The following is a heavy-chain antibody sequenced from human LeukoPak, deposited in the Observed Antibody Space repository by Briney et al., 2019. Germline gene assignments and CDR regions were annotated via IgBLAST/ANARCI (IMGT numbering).Heavy chain of an antibody. D-gene: IGHD1-26*01. CDR3: ARDGRPQNWFDP. CDR1: GYTFSSYG. Sequence: ASVKVSCKASGYTFSSYGISWVRQAPGQGLEWMGWISAYNGNTNYAPKLQGRVTMTTDTSTSTAYMELRSLRSDDTAVYYCARDGRPQNWFDPWGQGTLVTVSS. CDR2: ISAYNGNT. V-gene: IGHV1-18*01. J-gene: IGHJ5*02.